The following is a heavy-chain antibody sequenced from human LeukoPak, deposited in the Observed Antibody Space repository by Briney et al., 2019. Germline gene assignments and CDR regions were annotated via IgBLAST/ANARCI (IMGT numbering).Heavy chain of an antibody. CDR1: GGSISSSSYY. J-gene: IGHJ4*02. V-gene: IGHV4-39*07. CDR3: ARTPPPTLVGATRKDYFDY. CDR2: IYYSGST. Sequence: SETLSLTCTVSGGSISSSSYYWGWIRQPPGKGLEWIGSIYYSGSTYYNPSLKSRVTISVDTSKNQFSLKLSSVTAADTAVYYCARTPPPTLVGATRKDYFDYWGQGTLVTVSS. D-gene: IGHD1-26*01.